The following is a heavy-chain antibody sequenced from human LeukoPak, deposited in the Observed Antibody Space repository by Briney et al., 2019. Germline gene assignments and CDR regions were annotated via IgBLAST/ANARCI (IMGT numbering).Heavy chain of an antibody. V-gene: IGHV3-49*03. CDR2: ITKKAFGGTT. CDR3: CKDLLGS. CDR1: GFTFGDYA. Sequence: GGSLRLSCTASGFTFGDYAMSWFRQAPGKGLEWVGFITKKAFGGTTKYAPSVRGRFNISRDDSKGIAYLQMNSLKTEDTGLYYCCKDLLGSWGQGTLVTVSS. D-gene: IGHD3-16*01. J-gene: IGHJ5*02.